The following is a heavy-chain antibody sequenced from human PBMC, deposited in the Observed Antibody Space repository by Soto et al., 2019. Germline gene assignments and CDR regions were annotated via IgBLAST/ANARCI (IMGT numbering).Heavy chain of an antibody. CDR3: ASSEVH. CDR1: GGSFSSSSYY. V-gene: IGHV4-39*01. J-gene: IGHJ4*02. Sequence: QLQLQESGPGLVKPSETLSLTCTVSGGSFSSSSYYWGWIRQQPGKGLVWIGRIYYSGSTYYNPSLQSRVTISVDTSKNQSALNLSSVPAADTAVYDCASSEVHWGQGTLVTVSS. CDR2: IYYSGST.